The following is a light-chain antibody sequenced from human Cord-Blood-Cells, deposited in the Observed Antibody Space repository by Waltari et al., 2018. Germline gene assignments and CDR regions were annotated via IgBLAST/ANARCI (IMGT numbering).Light chain of an antibody. CDR1: SGSVSPSYY. CDR3: VLYMGSGIWV. J-gene: IGLJ3*02. V-gene: IGLV8-61*01. Sequence: QTVVTQEPSFSVSSGGTATLTCVLISGSVSPSYYPSWYPQTPGQAPRTLIYSTSTRSSGVPDRFSGSILGNKAALTITGAQADDESDYYCVLYMGSGIWVFGGGTKLTVL. CDR2: STS.